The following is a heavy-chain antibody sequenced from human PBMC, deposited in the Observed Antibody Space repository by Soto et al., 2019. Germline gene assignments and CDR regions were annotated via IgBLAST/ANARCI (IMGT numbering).Heavy chain of an antibody. CDR1: GGSISSSSYY. V-gene: IGHV4-39*02. D-gene: IGHD4-17*01. J-gene: IGHJ4*02. Sequence: QLQLQESGPGLVKPSETLSLTCTVSGGSISSSSYYWGWIRQPPGKALEWIGSIYYSGSTYYNPSLLSRVTGAGDTSNSHSPRHPRLVTAAGTDVYYCASLDAYGECLFYYWGRGTLATVSS. CDR2: IYYSGST. CDR3: ASLDAYGECLFYY.